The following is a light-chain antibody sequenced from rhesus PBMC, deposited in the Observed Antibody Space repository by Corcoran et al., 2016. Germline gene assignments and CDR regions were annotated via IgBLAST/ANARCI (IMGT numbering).Light chain of an antibody. V-gene: IGKV1-38*01. Sequence: DIQLTQSPSSLSASVGDRVTITCRASQGISSYLAWYQQKSGKAPKLRIYDAANLQSGVPSRFSGSGSVTEVTLTISSLQPEDFTTYYCQQRNIYPRTFGQGTKVEIK. CDR1: QGISSY. CDR2: DAA. J-gene: IGKJ1*01. CDR3: QQRNIYPRT.